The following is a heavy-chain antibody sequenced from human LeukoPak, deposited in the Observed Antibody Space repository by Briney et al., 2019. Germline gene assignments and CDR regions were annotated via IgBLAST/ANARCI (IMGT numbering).Heavy chain of an antibody. CDR2: INEDGSTT. V-gene: IGHV3-74*01. CDR1: GFTFSSNW. D-gene: IGHD1-26*01. J-gene: IGHJ4*02. Sequence: GGSPRLSCAASGFTFSSNWMHWVRQAPGKGLVWVSRINEDGSTTNYADSVKGRSTIFRDNAKNTLYLQMNSLRAEDTAVYYCVRDLGGRPGHWGQGTLDTVSS. CDR3: VRDLGGRPGH.